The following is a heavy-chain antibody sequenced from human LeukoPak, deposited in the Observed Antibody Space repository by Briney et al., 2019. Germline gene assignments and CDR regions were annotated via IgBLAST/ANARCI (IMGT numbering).Heavy chain of an antibody. CDR2: IYTSGST. J-gene: IGHJ4*02. Sequence: SETLSLTCTVSGGSISSYYWSWIRQPAGKGLERIGRIYTSGSTNYNPSLKSRVTMSVDTSKNQFSLKLSSVTAADTAVYYCARAASSSWTCSYYFDYWGQGTLVTVSS. CDR1: GGSISSYY. CDR3: ARAASSSWTCSYYFDY. V-gene: IGHV4-4*07. D-gene: IGHD6-13*01.